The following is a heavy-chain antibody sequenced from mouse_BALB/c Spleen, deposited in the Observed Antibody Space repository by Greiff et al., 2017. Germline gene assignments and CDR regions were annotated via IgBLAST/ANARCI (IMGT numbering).Heavy chain of an antibody. Sequence: QVQLQQSAAELARPGASVKMSCKASGYTFTSYTMHWVKQRPGQGLEWIGYINPSSGYTEYNQKFKDKTTLTADKSSSTAYMQLSSLTSEDSAVYYCARRTLYAMDYWGQGTSVTVSS. CDR3: ARRTLYAMDY. CDR1: GYTFTSYT. CDR2: INPSSGYT. V-gene: IGHV1-4*02. J-gene: IGHJ4*01.